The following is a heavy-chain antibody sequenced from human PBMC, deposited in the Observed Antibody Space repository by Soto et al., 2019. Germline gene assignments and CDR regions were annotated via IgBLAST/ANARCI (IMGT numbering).Heavy chain of an antibody. D-gene: IGHD1-26*01. CDR2: ISAYNGNT. J-gene: IGHJ4*02. Sequence: ASVKLSCKASGYTFTSYAISWVRQAPGQGLEWMGWISAYNGNTNYAQKLQGRVTITADKSTSTAYMELSSLRSEDTAVYYCARHTNLGATHRAFDYWGQGTLVTVSS. CDR3: ARHTNLGATHRAFDY. CDR1: GYTFTSYA. V-gene: IGHV1-18*01.